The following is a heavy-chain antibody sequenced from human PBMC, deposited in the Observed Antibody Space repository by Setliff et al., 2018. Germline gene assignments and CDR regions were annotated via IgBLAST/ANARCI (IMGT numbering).Heavy chain of an antibody. CDR3: ARSPSSGSYYNARPFYSDR. V-gene: IGHV4-61*09. J-gene: IGHJ4*02. Sequence: SETLSLTCTVSGASVGSGGYYWIWIRQPAGKGLEWIGHISPSGSTNYNPSLRSRITISLDTSKNHFSLRVNSVTAADTALYYCARSPSSGSYYNARPFYSDRGGLGTLVTV. CDR2: ISPSGST. CDR1: GASVGSGGYY. D-gene: IGHD3-10*01.